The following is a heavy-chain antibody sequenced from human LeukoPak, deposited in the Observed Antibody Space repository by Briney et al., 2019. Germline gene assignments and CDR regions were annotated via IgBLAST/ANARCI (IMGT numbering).Heavy chain of an antibody. J-gene: IGHJ4*02. Sequence: GGSLRLSCAASGFTFSSYAMHWVRQAPGKGLEWVAVISYDGSNKYYADSVKGRFTISRDNSKNTLYLQMNSLRAEDTAVYYCAKDYDYGDWGLDYWGQGTLVTVSS. V-gene: IGHV3-30*04. CDR1: GFTFSSYA. CDR2: ISYDGSNK. D-gene: IGHD4-17*01. CDR3: AKDYDYGDWGLDY.